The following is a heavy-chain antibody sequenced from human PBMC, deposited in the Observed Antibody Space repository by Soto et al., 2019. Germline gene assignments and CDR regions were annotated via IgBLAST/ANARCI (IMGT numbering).Heavy chain of an antibody. J-gene: IGHJ6*02. CDR2: INHSGST. CDR3: AGGRGRQQLDGMDV. D-gene: IGHD6-13*01. CDR1: GESFSGYY. V-gene: IGHV4-34*01. Sequence: QVQLQQWGAGLLKPSETLSLTCAVYGESFSGYYWSWIRQPPGKGLEWIGEINHSGSTNYNPSLKSRVTISVDTSKSQFSLNLGSVTAADTAVYYCAGGRGRQQLDGMDVWGQGTTVTVSS.